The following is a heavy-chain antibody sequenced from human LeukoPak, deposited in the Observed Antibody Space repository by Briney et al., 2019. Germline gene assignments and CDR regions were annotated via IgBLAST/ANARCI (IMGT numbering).Heavy chain of an antibody. D-gene: IGHD3-22*01. CDR1: GFTFSSYG. V-gene: IGHV3-30*02. Sequence: GGSLRLSCAASGFTFSSYGMHWVRQAPGKGLEWVAFIRYDGSNKYYADSVKGRFTISRDNSKNTLYLQMNSLRAEDTAVYYCAKVDSSGYFGPLDYWGQGTLVTVSS. J-gene: IGHJ4*02. CDR2: IRYDGSNK. CDR3: AKVDSSGYFGPLDY.